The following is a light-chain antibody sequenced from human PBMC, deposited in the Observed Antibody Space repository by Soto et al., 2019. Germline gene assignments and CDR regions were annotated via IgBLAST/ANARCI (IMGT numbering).Light chain of an antibody. CDR1: NIGSRS. CDR2: DDT. Sequence: ELTQSPSVSVAPGQTARITCGGDNIGSRSVHWCQQKPGQAPVLVVHDDTGRPSGIPERFSGSTSENTATLTISRVEAGDEADYYCQVWDTTSDLPVFGTGTKVT. V-gene: IGLV3-21*02. J-gene: IGLJ1*01. CDR3: QVWDTTSDLPV.